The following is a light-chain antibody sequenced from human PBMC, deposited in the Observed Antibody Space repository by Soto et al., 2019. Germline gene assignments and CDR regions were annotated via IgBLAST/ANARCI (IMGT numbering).Light chain of an antibody. CDR3: QQYNNWPLYS. CDR1: QGVGTN. V-gene: IGKV3-15*01. Sequence: EIVMTQSPGTLSVSPGERATLSCRASQGVGTNFAWYQQRPGQAPRLLIYAASTRATGIPARFSGRGSGTEFTLTIGSLQSEDFAVYFCQQYNNWPLYSFGQGTKLEIK. CDR2: AAS. J-gene: IGKJ2*01.